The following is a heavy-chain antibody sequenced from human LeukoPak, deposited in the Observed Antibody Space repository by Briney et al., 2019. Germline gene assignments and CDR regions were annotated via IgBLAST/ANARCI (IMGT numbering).Heavy chain of an antibody. J-gene: IGHJ5*02. CDR3: ARRQPSYDILTGYYSWFDP. V-gene: IGHV4-59*01. Sequence: SETLSLTCTVSGGSISSYYWGWIRQPPGKGLEWIGYIYYSGSTNYNPSLKSRVTISVDTSKNQFSLKLSSVTAADTAVYYCARRQPSYDILTGYYSWFDPWGQGTLVTVSS. D-gene: IGHD3-9*01. CDR1: GGSISSYY. CDR2: IYYSGST.